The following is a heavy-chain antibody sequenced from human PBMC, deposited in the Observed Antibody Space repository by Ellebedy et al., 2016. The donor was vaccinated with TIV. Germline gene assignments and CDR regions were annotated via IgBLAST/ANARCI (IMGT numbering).Heavy chain of an antibody. CDR1: GGSFSGYY. Sequence: SETLSLTXAVYGGSFSGYYWSWIRQPPGKGLEWIGEINHSGSTNYNPSLKSRVTISVDTSKNQFSLKLSSVTAADTAVYYCARGFPSVPAASRYFDYWGQGTLVTVSS. D-gene: IGHD2-2*01. CDR3: ARGFPSVPAASRYFDY. V-gene: IGHV4-34*01. CDR2: INHSGST. J-gene: IGHJ4*02.